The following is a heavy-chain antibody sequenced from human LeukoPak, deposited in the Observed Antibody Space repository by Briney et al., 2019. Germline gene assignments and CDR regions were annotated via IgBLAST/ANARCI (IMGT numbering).Heavy chain of an antibody. CDR1: GASVAIGGYY. CDR2: IYYSWST. D-gene: IGHD6-13*01. J-gene: IGHJ4*02. Sequence: SLSLTRPLSGASVAIGGYYWNWLRQHPGRGLEWFGNIYYSWSTYYNPSLKSRVTISVDTSKNQFSLKVSSVNAADTAVYYCARALPWIAAAGPSDYWGQGTLVTVSS. CDR3: ARALPWIAAAGPSDY. V-gene: IGHV4-31*03.